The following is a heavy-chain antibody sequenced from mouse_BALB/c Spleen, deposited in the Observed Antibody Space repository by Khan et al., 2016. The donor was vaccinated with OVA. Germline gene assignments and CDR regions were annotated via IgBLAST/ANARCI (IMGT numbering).Heavy chain of an antibody. Sequence: QVQLKQSGPGLVAPSQSLSITCTISGFSLTTYGVHWVRQSPGKGLEWLGVIWSGGSTDYNAAFISRLSISKDSSKSQVFFQMNSLQVNDTAIYYCARNYDYDEGLAYWGQGTLVTVSA. V-gene: IGHV2-2*02. D-gene: IGHD2-4*01. CDR1: GFSLTTYG. CDR2: IWSGGST. J-gene: IGHJ3*01. CDR3: ARNYDYDEGLAY.